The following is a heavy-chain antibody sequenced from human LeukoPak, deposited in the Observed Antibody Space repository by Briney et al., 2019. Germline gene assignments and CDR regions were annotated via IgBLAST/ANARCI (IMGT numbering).Heavy chain of an antibody. CDR1: GGSISSYY. Sequence: PSETLSLTCTVSGGSISSYYWSWIRQPAGKGLEWIGRIYTSGSTNYNPSLKSRVTMSVDTSKNQFSLKLSSVTAADTAVYYCARGIAVAGTNWFDPWGQGTLVTVSS. J-gene: IGHJ5*02. D-gene: IGHD6-19*01. CDR2: IYTSGST. V-gene: IGHV4-4*07. CDR3: ARGIAVAGTNWFDP.